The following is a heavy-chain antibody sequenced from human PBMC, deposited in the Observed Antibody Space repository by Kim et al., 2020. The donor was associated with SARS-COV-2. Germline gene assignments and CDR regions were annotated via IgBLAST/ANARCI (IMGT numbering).Heavy chain of an antibody. D-gene: IGHD3-10*01. Sequence: GGSLRLSCAASGFTFGDYAMHWVRQAPGKGLEWVSGISWNSGSIGYADSVKGRFTISRDNAKNSLYLQMNSLRAEDTALYYCAKVVGVVREDYYYYMDVWGKGTTVTVSS. CDR3: AKVVGVVREDYYYYMDV. CDR2: ISWNSGSI. CDR1: GFTFGDYA. V-gene: IGHV3-9*01. J-gene: IGHJ6*03.